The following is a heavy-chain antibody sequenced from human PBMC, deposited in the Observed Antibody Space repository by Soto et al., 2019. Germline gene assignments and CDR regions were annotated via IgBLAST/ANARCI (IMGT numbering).Heavy chain of an antibody. Sequence: QVQLVQSGAEVKKPGASVKVSCKASGYTFTSYHMHWVRQPPGQGLEWMGIINPSGGSTSYAQKFEGGVTMTRDTSTSTDYMELSSLRTEDTAVYYCARGSMVRFGLFRVFDPWGQGTLVTVAA. CDR2: INPSGGST. CDR3: ARGSMVRFGLFRVFDP. V-gene: IGHV1-46*03. J-gene: IGHJ5*02. D-gene: IGHD3-10*01. CDR1: GYTFTSYH.